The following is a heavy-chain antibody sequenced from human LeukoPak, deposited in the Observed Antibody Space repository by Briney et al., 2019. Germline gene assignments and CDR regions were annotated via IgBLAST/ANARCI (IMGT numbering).Heavy chain of an antibody. CDR2: INHSGST. CDR1: GGSFSGYY. Sequence: PSETLSLTCAVYGGSFSGYYWSWIRQPPGKGLEWIGEINHSGSTNYNPSLKSRVTISVDTSKNQFSLKLSSVTAADTAVYHCARCSGGTCYQSGYFDYWGQGTLVTVSS. D-gene: IGHD2-15*01. CDR3: ARCSGGTCYQSGYFDY. J-gene: IGHJ4*02. V-gene: IGHV4-34*01.